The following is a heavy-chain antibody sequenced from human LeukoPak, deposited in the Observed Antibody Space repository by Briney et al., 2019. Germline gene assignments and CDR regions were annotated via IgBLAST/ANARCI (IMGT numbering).Heavy chain of an antibody. Sequence: SETLSLTCAVYGGSFSGYYWSWIRQPPGKGLEWIGEINHRGSTNYNPSLKSRVTISVDTSKNQFSLKLSSVTAADTAVYYCARSSYSGNNWFDPWGQGTLVTVSS. V-gene: IGHV4-34*01. J-gene: IGHJ5*02. D-gene: IGHD1-26*01. CDR1: GGSFSGYY. CDR3: ARSSYSGNNWFDP. CDR2: INHRGST.